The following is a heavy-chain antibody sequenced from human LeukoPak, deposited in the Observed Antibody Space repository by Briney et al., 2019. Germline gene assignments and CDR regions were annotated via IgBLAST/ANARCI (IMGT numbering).Heavy chain of an antibody. Sequence: ASVKVSCKASGYTFTGYHMHWVRQAPGQGLEWMGRINPNSGDTNSAQNFQGRVTMTRDTSISTAYMELSRLRSDDTAVYYCARASSHCSGGSCYSTDYWGQGTLVTVSS. V-gene: IGHV1-2*06. D-gene: IGHD2-15*01. CDR1: GYTFTGYH. CDR2: INPNSGDT. CDR3: ARASSHCSGGSCYSTDY. J-gene: IGHJ4*02.